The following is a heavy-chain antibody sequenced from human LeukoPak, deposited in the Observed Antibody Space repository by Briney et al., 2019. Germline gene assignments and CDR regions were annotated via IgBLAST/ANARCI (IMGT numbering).Heavy chain of an antibody. CDR2: IQNDGSNK. V-gene: IGHV3-30*02. CDR3: VKDSYYYDSSGYGVLDY. Sequence: PGGSLRLSCAASGFMFSSYGMHWVRQAPGKGLEWVAFIQNDGSNKHYADSVKGRFTISRDNSKNTLYLQMNSLRAEDTAVYYCVKDSYYYDSSGYGVLDYWGQGTLVTVSS. D-gene: IGHD3-22*01. CDR1: GFMFSSYG. J-gene: IGHJ4*02.